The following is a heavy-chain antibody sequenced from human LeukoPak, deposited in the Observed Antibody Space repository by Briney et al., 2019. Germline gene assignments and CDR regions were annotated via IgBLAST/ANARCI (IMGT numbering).Heavy chain of an antibody. D-gene: IGHD2-15*01. CDR2: ISGSGGST. CDR3: AKDVLLVEGLVVVAANHEYFQH. CDR1: GFTFSSYA. V-gene: IGHV3-23*01. J-gene: IGHJ1*01. Sequence: PGGSLRLSCAASGFTFSSYAMSWVRQAPGKGLEWVSAISGSGGSTYYADSVKGRFTISRDNSKNTLYLQMNSLRAEDTAVYYCAKDVLLVEGLVVVAANHEYFQHWGQGTLVTVSS.